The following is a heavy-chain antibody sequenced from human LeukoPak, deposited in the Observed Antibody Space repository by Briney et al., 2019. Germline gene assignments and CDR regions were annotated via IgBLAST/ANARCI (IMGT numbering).Heavy chain of an antibody. J-gene: IGHJ4*02. D-gene: IGHD1-26*01. CDR2: INHSGST. CDR1: GGSFSGYY. Sequence: SETLSLTCAVYGGSFSGYYWSWIRQPPGKGLEWIGEINHSGSTNYNPSLKSRVTISVDTSKNQFSLKLSSVTAADTAVYYCARGGGIVGADRKPGGNQNFDYWGQGTLVTVSS. CDR3: ARGGGIVGADRKPGGNQNFDY. V-gene: IGHV4-34*01.